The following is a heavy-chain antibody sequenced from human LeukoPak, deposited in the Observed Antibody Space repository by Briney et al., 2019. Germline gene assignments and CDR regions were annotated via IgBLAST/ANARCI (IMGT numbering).Heavy chain of an antibody. CDR1: GGSISSYY. CDR3: ARESGSGSYRY. J-gene: IGHJ4*02. CDR2: IYYRGST. D-gene: IGHD3-10*01. V-gene: IGHV4-59*01. Sequence: PSETLSLTCTVSGGSISSYYWSWIRQPPGKGLEWIGYIYYRGSTNYNPSLKSRVTISVDTSKNQFSLKLSSVTAADTAVYYCARESGSGSYRYWGQGTLVTVSS.